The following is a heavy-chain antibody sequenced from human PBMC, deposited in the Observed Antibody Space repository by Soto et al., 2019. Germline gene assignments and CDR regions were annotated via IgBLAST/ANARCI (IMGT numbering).Heavy chain of an antibody. CDR2: IYYSGST. Sequence: LETLSLTCTVSGGSISSYYWSWIRQPPGKGLEWIGYIYYSGSTNYNPSLKSRVTISVDTSKNQFSLKLSSVTAADTAVYYCARGGQPLLYYFDYWGQGTLVTVSS. D-gene: IGHD2-2*02. CDR3: ARGGQPLLYYFDY. J-gene: IGHJ4*02. CDR1: GGSISSYY. V-gene: IGHV4-59*01.